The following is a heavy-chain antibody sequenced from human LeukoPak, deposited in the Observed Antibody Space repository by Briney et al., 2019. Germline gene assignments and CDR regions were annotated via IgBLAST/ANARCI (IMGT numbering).Heavy chain of an antibody. Sequence: GGSLRLSCAVSGLTFSSYSMNWVRQAPGKGLEWVASVSPSSSYIYYADSVKGRFTISRDNAKNSLYLQMHSLRDEDTAVYYCARAPPRYGSGSFHFDFWGQGTLVTVSS. CDR1: GLTFSSYS. CDR3: ARAPPRYGSGSFHFDF. CDR2: VSPSSSYI. D-gene: IGHD3-10*01. V-gene: IGHV3-21*01. J-gene: IGHJ4*02.